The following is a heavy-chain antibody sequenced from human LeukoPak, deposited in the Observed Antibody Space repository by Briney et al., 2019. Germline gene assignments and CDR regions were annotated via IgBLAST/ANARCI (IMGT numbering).Heavy chain of an antibody. V-gene: IGHV5-10-1*01. J-gene: IGHJ5*02. D-gene: IGHD2-2*01. CDR1: GYSFTSYW. CDR2: IDPSDSYT. CDR3: ARLPTARVNWFDP. Sequence: GESLKISCKGSGYSFTSYWISWVRQMRGKGLEWMGMIDPSDSYTNYSPSFQGHVTISADKSISTAYLQWSSLEASDTAMYYCARLPTARVNWFDPWGQGTLVTVSS.